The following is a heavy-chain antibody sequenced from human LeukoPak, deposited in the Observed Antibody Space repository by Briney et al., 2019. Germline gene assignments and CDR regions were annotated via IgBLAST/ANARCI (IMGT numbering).Heavy chain of an antibody. V-gene: IGHV3-21*01. CDR1: GFTFSSYS. J-gene: IGHJ3*02. CDR3: ARDGQMGHAFDI. Sequence: PGGSLRLSCAASGFTFSSYSMNWVRQAPGKGLEWVSSISSNSSYIYYADSVKGRFTISRDNAKNSLYLQMSSLRAEDTAVYYCARDGQMGHAFDIWGQGTMVTVSS. CDR2: ISSNSSYI. D-gene: IGHD2-8*01.